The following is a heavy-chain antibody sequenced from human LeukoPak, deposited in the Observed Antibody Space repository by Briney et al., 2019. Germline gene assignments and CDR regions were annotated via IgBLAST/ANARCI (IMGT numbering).Heavy chain of an antibody. CDR3: ARGNDIFTIDY. CDR2: IYYSGST. J-gene: IGHJ4*02. CDR1: GGSISSGGYY. Sequence: SETLSLTCTVSGGSISSGGYYWSWIRQHPGKGLEWIGYIYYSGSTYYNPSLKSRVTISVDTSKNQFSLKLSSVTAADTAVYYCARGNDIFTIDYWGQGTLVTVSS. D-gene: IGHD3-9*01. V-gene: IGHV4-31*03.